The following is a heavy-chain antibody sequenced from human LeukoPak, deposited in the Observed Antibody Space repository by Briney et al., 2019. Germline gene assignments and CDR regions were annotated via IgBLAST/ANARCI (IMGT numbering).Heavy chain of an antibody. CDR3: ARGLQENLAWLQAFTAFDI. V-gene: IGHV1-18*01. Sequence: ASVKVSCKASGYTFTSYAITWVRQAPGQGLEWMGWISAYNGNTNYAQKLQGRVTITTDTSTNTAYMELRSLRSDDTAVYYCARGLQENLAWLQAFTAFDIWGQGTMVTVSS. J-gene: IGHJ3*02. D-gene: IGHD4-11*01. CDR1: GYTFTSYA. CDR2: ISAYNGNT.